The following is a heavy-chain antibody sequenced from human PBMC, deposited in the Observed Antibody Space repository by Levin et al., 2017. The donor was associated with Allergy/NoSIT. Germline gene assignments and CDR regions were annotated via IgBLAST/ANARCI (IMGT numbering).Heavy chain of an antibody. Sequence: GESLKISCAASGFTFSSYAMSWVRQAPGKGLEWVSAISGSGGSTYYADSVKGRFTISRDNSKNTLYLQMNSLRAEDTAVYYCAKEITLRYYYGSVGDYWGQGTLVTVSS. V-gene: IGHV3-23*01. CDR3: AKEITLRYYYGSVGDY. CDR2: ISGSGGST. J-gene: IGHJ4*02. CDR1: GFTFSSYA. D-gene: IGHD3-10*01.